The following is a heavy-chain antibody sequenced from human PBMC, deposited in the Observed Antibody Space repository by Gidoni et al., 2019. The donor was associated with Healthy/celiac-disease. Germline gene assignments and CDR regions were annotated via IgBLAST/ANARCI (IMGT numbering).Heavy chain of an antibody. CDR1: GFTFSSYS. V-gene: IGHV3-48*01. CDR2: IISSSSTI. D-gene: IGHD5-18*01. J-gene: IGHJ5*02. CDR3: ARVNYGYRNWFDP. Sequence: EVQLVESGGGLVQPGGSLRLSCAASGFTFSSYSMNWVRQAPGKGLEWVSYIISSSSTIYYADSVKGRFTISRDNAKNSLYLQMNSLRAEDTAVYYCARVNYGYRNWFDPWGQGTLVTVSS.